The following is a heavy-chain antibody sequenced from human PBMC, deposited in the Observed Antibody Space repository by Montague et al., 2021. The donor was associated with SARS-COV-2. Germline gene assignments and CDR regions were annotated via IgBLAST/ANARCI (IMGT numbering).Heavy chain of an antibody. V-gene: IGHV3-9*01. CDR2: ISWNSGSI. J-gene: IGHJ4*02. CDR3: AKLGGYTDY. Sequence: SLRLSFAASGFTFDDYAMHWVRQAPGKGLEWVSGISWNSGSIGYADSVKGRFTISRDNAKNSLYLQMNSLRAEDTALYYCAKLGGYTDYWGQGTLVTVSS. CDR1: GFTFDDYA. D-gene: IGHD2-2*02.